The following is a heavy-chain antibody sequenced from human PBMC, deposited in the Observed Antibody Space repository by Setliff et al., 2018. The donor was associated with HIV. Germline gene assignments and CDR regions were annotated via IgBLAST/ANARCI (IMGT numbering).Heavy chain of an antibody. Sequence: KPSETLSLTCTVFGEFVSSGGNYWGWVRQLPGKALEWIGYIYYSGETYYSPSLKSRVTISLDTSQSQFSLSLTSVTAADTAVYYCASLSSGSDWYFDLWGRGTLVTVSS. V-gene: IGHV4-31*03. CDR3: ASLSSGSDWYFDL. CDR1: GEFVSSGGNY. D-gene: IGHD3-22*01. CDR2: IYYSGET. J-gene: IGHJ2*01.